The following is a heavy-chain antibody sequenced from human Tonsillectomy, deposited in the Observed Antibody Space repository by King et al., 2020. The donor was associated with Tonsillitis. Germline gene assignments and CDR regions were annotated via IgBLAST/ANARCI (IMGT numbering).Heavy chain of an antibody. CDR3: ARDLGNYYDSSGYYFFYS. CDR1: GLTFSSYA. D-gene: IGHD3-22*01. J-gene: IGHJ4*02. V-gene: IGHV3-23*04. Sequence: VQLVESGGGLVQPGGSLRLSCAASGLTFSSYAMSWVRQAPGKGLEWVSGISGSDGSTFYADSVKGRFTISRDNSKNTVFLQMNSLRAEDTAVYYCARDLGNYYDSSGYYFFYSWGQGTLVTVSS. CDR2: ISGSDGST.